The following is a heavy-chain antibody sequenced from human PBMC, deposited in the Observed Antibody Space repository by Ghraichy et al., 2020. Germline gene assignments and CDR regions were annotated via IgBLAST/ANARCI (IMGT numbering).Heavy chain of an antibody. D-gene: IGHD6-13*01. V-gene: IGHV3-23*01. CDR1: GFTFSSYA. Sequence: GGSLRLSCAASGFTFSSYAMSWVRQAPGKGLEWVSAISGSGGSTYYADSVKGRFTISRDNSKNTLYLQMNSLRAEDTAVYYCAKDLGLVGAAAGSLLSGWGQGTLVTVSS. CDR3: AKDLGLVGAAAGSLLSG. CDR2: ISGSGGST. J-gene: IGHJ4*02.